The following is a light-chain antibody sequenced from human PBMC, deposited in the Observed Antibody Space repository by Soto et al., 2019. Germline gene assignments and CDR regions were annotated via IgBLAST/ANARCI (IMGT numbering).Light chain of an antibody. CDR3: QQYNSYPYT. J-gene: IGKJ2*01. Sequence: DIPMTQSPSTLSASVGDRVTITCRASQSISSWLAWYQQKPGKAPKLLIYKASSLESAVPSRFSGSGSGTEFTLTISRLLPDDFATYYCQQYNSYPYTFGQGTKPEIK. V-gene: IGKV1-5*03. CDR1: QSISSW. CDR2: KAS.